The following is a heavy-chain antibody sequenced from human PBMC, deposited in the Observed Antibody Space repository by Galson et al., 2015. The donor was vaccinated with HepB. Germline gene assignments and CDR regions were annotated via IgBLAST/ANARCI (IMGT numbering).Heavy chain of an antibody. Sequence: SETLSLTCTVSGASSSNKSYWSWIRQPPGKGLEWIGYIYYSGTSNQNPSLKSRVTMSVDMSKSQFYLRLSSVTAADTAVYYCARLSSYYYDSSGYYQGGYFDLWGRGALVTVSS. V-gene: IGHV4-59*08. CDR3: ARLSSYYYDSSGYYQGGYFDL. CDR2: IYYSGTS. D-gene: IGHD3-22*01. J-gene: IGHJ2*01. CDR1: GASSSNKSY.